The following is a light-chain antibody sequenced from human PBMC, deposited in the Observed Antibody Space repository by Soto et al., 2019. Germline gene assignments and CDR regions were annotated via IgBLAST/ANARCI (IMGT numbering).Light chain of an antibody. CDR1: HNVASIF. CDR3: QQYGRT. V-gene: IGKV3-20*01. J-gene: IGKJ1*01. CDR2: AAS. Sequence: EIVLTQSPGTLSLSPVERATLSCRASHNVASIFLAWYQQKPGQAPRLLISAASSRATGIPDRFSGSGSGTDFTLTISRLEPEDFAVYYCQQYGRTFGQGTKV.